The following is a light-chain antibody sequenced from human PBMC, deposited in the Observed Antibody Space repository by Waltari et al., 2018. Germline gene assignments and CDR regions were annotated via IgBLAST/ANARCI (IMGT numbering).Light chain of an antibody. Sequence: DIVMTQSPDSLAVSLGERATINCKSSQSVLYTSNNNNYLAWYQQKPGQPPKLLIYWASTREAGVPDRFSGSGSGTDFTLTISSLQAEDVALYYCQQYYNTLWTFGQGTKVVIK. CDR1: QSVLYTSNNNNY. CDR2: WAS. V-gene: IGKV4-1*01. J-gene: IGKJ1*01. CDR3: QQYYNTLWT.